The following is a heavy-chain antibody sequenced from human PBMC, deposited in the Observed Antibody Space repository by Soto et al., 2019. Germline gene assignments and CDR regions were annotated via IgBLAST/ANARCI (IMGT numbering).Heavy chain of an antibody. J-gene: IGHJ3*02. CDR2: ISGSGGST. V-gene: IGHV3-23*01. CDR1: GFTFSSYA. CDR3: AKTGGDFWSGYYVDAFDI. D-gene: IGHD3-3*01. Sequence: GGSLRLSCAASGFTFSSYAMSWVRQAPGKGLEWVSAISGSGGSTYYADSVKGRFTISRDNSKNTLYLQMNSLRAEDTAVYYCAKTGGDFWSGYYVDAFDIWGQGTMVTVSS.